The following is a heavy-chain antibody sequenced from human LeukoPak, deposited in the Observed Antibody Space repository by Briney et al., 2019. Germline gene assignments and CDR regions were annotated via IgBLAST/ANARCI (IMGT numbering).Heavy chain of an antibody. Sequence: SETLSLTCTVSGGSISSYYWSWIRQPAGKGLEWIGRIYTTGSTYFNLSLKSRVTISVDTSKNQFSLKLSSVTAADTAVYYCARVASDISNFWSGYPYEYYFDYWGQGTLVTVSS. J-gene: IGHJ4*02. D-gene: IGHD3-3*01. CDR3: ARVASDISNFWSGYPYEYYFDY. CDR1: GGSISSYY. CDR2: IYTTGST. V-gene: IGHV4-4*07.